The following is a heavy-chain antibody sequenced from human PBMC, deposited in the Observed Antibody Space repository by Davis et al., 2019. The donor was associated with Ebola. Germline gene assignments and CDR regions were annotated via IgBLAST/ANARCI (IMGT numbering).Heavy chain of an antibody. Sequence: SVKVSCKASGGTFSSYAISWVRQAPGQGLEWMGGIIPIFGTANYAQKFQGRVTITADESTSTAYMELSSLRSEDTAVYYCARGGFGWSGYHRAPFDYWGQGTLVTVSS. CDR1: GGTFSSYA. J-gene: IGHJ4*02. CDR2: IIPIFGTA. CDR3: ARGGFGWSGYHRAPFDY. D-gene: IGHD3-3*01. V-gene: IGHV1-69*13.